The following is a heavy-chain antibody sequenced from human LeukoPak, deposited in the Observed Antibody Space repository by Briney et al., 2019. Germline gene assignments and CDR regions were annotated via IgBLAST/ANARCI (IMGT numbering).Heavy chain of an antibody. V-gene: IGHV4-31*03. CDR3: ASSSRVAAAGPIDY. Sequence: SETLSLTCTVSGGSISSGGYYWSWIRQHPGKGLEWIGYIYYSGSTYYNPSLKSRVTISVDTSKNQFSLKLSSVTAADTAVYYCASSSRVAAAGPIDYWGQGTLVTVSS. J-gene: IGHJ4*02. D-gene: IGHD6-13*01. CDR1: GGSISSGGYY. CDR2: IYYSGST.